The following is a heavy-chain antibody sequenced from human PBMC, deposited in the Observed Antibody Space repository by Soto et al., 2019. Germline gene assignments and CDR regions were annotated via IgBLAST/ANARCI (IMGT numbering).Heavy chain of an antibody. CDR1: GFTFNDYS. Sequence: GGSLRLSCEASGFTFNDYSMDWVRQAPEKGLEWVSSISSSGTYIYYADSVKGRFAISRDNANNVMYLQMDTLRAEDTAVYYCVRAGHVFDVHYYGMDLWGQGTTVTVAS. CDR2: ISSSGTYI. V-gene: IGHV3-21*01. J-gene: IGHJ6*02. D-gene: IGHD3-10*01. CDR3: VRAGHVFDVHYYGMDL.